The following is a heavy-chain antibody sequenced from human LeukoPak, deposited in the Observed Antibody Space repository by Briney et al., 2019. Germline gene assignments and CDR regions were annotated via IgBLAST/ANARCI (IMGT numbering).Heavy chain of an antibody. D-gene: IGHD1-26*01. CDR1: GFTFSTYG. J-gene: IGHJ3*02. V-gene: IGHV3-23*01. CDR2: VSGSGGST. Sequence: GGSLRLSCAASGFTFSTYGMSWVRQAPGKGLDWVSAVSGSGGSTHYADSVTGRFTISRDNSKNTLYLQMNSLRAEDTAVYYCAKVRIVGATRRDAFDIWGQGTMVTVSS. CDR3: AKVRIVGATRRDAFDI.